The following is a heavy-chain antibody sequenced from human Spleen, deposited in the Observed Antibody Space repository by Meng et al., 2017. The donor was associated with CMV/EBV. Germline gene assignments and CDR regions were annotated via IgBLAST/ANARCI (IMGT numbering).Heavy chain of an antibody. Sequence: FSRYWMHWVSQTPGKELVWVSRINDDRSSRSYADSVKSRYNISRDNAKNTLNLQMNSLRAEDTAVYYCARTPTESSGWYTHRYYFDYWGQGTLVTVSS. D-gene: IGHD6-19*01. V-gene: IGHV3-74*01. CDR1: FSRYW. J-gene: IGHJ4*02. CDR2: INDDRSSR. CDR3: ARTPTESSGWYTHRYYFDY.